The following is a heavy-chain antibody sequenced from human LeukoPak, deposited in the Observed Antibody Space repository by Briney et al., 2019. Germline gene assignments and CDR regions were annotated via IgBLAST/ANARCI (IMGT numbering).Heavy chain of an antibody. J-gene: IGHJ4*02. CDR1: GGSISNHY. V-gene: IGHV4-59*08. CDR3: ARHREPGAYY. Sequence: PSETLSLTCSVSGGSISNHYCSWIRQPPGKGLEWIGYIYDSASTNYNPSLKSRVTISVDTSKNQFSLKLTSVTAADTAVYYCARHREPGAYYRGQGTQVTVSS. D-gene: IGHD1-26*01. CDR2: IYDSAST.